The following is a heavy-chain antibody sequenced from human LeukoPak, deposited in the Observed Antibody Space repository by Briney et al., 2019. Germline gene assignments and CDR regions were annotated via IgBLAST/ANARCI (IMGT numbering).Heavy chain of an antibody. D-gene: IGHD3-10*02. CDR2: IYYSGST. CDR3: ARGGGDHEPEDTTFYFDY. V-gene: IGHV4-61*08. J-gene: IGHJ4*02. Sequence: SETLSLTCTVSGGSITSGGYYWSWIRQPPGKGLEWIGYIYYSGSTNYNPSLKGRATMSEDTSKNQFSLKLSSVTAADTAVYYCARGGGDHEPEDTTFYFDYWGQGTLVTVSS. CDR1: GGSITSGGYY.